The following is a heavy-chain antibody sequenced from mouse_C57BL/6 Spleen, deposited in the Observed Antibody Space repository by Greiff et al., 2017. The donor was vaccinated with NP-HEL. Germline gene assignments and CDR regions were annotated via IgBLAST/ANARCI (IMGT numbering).Heavy chain of an antibody. CDR1: GYAFSSSW. Sequence: VQLQQSGPELVKPGASVKISCKASGYAFSSSWMNWVKQRPGKGLEWIGRIYPGDGDTNYNGKFKGKATLTADKSSSTAYMQLSSLTSEDSAVYFCARWGANWDSFAYWGQGTLVTVSA. CDR2: IYPGDGDT. CDR3: ARWGANWDSFAY. J-gene: IGHJ3*01. D-gene: IGHD4-1*01. V-gene: IGHV1-82*01.